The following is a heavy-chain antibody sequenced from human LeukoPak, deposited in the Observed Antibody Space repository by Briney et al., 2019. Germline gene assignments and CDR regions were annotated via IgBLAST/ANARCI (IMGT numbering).Heavy chain of an antibody. CDR2: MNPNSGNT. CDR3: ASTIAAAGTIDY. Sequence: ASVKVSCKASGYTFTSYDINWVRPATGQGLEWMGWMNPNSGNTGYAQKFQGRVTMTRNTSISTAYMELSSLRSEDTAVYYCASTIAAAGTIDYWGQGTLVTVSS. J-gene: IGHJ4*02. D-gene: IGHD6-13*01. CDR1: GYTFTSYD. V-gene: IGHV1-8*01.